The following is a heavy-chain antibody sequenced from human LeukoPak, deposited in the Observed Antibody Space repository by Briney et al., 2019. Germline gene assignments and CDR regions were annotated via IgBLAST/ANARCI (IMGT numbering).Heavy chain of an antibody. J-gene: IGHJ5*02. CDR1: GYTFTSYG. CDR2: ISAYNGNT. D-gene: IGHD6-13*01. CDR3: ARTFIAAAENWFDP. Sequence: ASVKVSCKASGYTFTSYGISWVRQAPGQGLEWIGWISAYNGNTSYAQKLQGRVTMTTDTSTSTAYMELRSLRSDDTAVYYCARTFIAAAENWFDPWGQGTLVTVSS. V-gene: IGHV1-18*01.